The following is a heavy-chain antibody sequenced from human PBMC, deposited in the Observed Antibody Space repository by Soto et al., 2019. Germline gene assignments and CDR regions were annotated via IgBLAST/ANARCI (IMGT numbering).Heavy chain of an antibody. CDR3: ERGGVGRYCSSTSCYTWVFDY. CDR1: GFTFSSYW. D-gene: IGHD2-2*02. Sequence: EVQLVESGGGLVQPGGSLRLSCAASGFTFSSYWMHWVRQAPGKGLVWVPRINSDGSSTSYADSVKGRCTISRDNAKNTLYLQMNSLRAEDTAVYYCERGGVGRYCSSTSCYTWVFDYWGQGTLVTVSS. V-gene: IGHV3-74*01. J-gene: IGHJ4*02. CDR2: INSDGSST.